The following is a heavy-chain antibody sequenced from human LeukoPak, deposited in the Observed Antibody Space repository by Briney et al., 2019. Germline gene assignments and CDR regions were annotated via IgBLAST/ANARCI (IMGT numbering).Heavy chain of an antibody. Sequence: ASVKVSCKASGYSCTGYYMHWLRHAPGQGLEWMGWINPNNGGTNYAQKFQGRVTMTRDTSISTTYMELSRTRSDYTAVYYCARENRREYDYQGQVALVTFSS. CDR1: GYSCTGYY. CDR2: INPNNGGT. V-gene: IGHV1-2*02. J-gene: IGHJ4*02. D-gene: IGHD2/OR15-2a*01. CDR3: ARENRREYDY.